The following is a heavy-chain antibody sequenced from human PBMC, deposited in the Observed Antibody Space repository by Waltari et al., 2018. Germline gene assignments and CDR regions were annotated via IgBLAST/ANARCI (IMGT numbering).Heavy chain of an antibody. CDR2: IYYSGGT. D-gene: IGHD3-9*01. CDR1: GGSISSSSYY. CDR3: ATVDIQNWFDP. V-gene: IGHV4-39*07. Sequence: QLQLQESGPGLVKPSETLSLTCTVSGGSISSSSYYWGWIRQPPGKGLEWIGSIYYSGGTYYNPSLKSRVTISVDTSKNQFSLKLSSVTAADTAVYYCATVDIQNWFDPWGQGTLVTVSS. J-gene: IGHJ5*02.